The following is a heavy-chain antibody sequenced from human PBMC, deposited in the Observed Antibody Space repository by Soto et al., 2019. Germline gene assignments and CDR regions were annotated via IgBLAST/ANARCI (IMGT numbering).Heavy chain of an antibody. J-gene: IGHJ6*02. CDR2: IYYSGST. CDR3: ARDKKDRFLEGGVWNYYYYGMDV. CDR1: GGSISSSSYY. V-gene: IGHV4-39*07. D-gene: IGHD3-3*01. Sequence: PSGTLSLTCTVSGGSISSSSYYWGWIRQPPGKGLEWIGSIYYSGSTYYNPSLKSRVTISVDTSKNQFSLKLSSVTAADTAVYYCARDKKDRFLEGGVWNYYYYGMDVWGQGTTVTVSS.